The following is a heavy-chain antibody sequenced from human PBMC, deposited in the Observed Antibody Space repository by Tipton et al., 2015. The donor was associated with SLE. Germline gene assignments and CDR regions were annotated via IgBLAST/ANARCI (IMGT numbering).Heavy chain of an antibody. J-gene: IGHJ4*02. CDR2: ISWNSGSI. Sequence: SLRLSCAASGFTFSSYSMNWVRQAPGKGLEWVSGISWNSGSIGYADSVKGRFTISRDNAKNSLYLQMNSLRAEDTALYYCAKGKASGIAAAGSYFDYWGQGTLVTVSS. CDR1: GFTFSSYS. D-gene: IGHD6-13*01. CDR3: AKGKASGIAAAGSYFDY. V-gene: IGHV3-9*01.